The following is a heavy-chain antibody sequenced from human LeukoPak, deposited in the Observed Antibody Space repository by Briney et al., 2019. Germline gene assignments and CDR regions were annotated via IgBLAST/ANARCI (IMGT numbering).Heavy chain of an antibody. CDR2: IHHDGRI. V-gene: IGHV4-34*01. Sequence: SETLSLTCAVYGGSFSDYYWSWIRQPPGKGLEWIGEIHHDGRINYNPSLKSRVTLSVDKSKNQFSLRLNSVTAADTAMYYCARSHDHLWGNYPDYWGQGTLVTVSS. CDR3: ARSHDHLWGNYPDY. J-gene: IGHJ4*02. D-gene: IGHD3-16*02. CDR1: GGSFSDYY.